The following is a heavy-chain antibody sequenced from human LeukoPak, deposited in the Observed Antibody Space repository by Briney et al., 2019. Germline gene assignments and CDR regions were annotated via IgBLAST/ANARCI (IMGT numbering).Heavy chain of an antibody. Sequence: GGSLRLSCAASGFTFSDAWMTWVRQAPGKGLEWVGRIKSKTVGGTTDYAAPVKGRFTISRDDSKNTLYLQMNSLRAEDTAVYYCAKEAGGAGSSYEAYFDYWGQGTLVTVSS. J-gene: IGHJ4*02. V-gene: IGHV3-15*01. CDR3: AKEAGGAGSSYEAYFDY. D-gene: IGHD6-6*01. CDR2: IKSKTVGGTT. CDR1: GFTFSDAW.